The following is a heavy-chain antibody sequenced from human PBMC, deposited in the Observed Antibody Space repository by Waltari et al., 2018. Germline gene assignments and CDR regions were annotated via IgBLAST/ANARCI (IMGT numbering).Heavy chain of an antibody. V-gene: IGHV2-70*04. CDR2: IDWDDEK. CDR3: ARSVRTTLFDF. D-gene: IGHD1-7*01. J-gene: IGHJ4*02. Sequence: QVTLKESGPALVKPTQTLTLTCTFSGFSLNTSGMRVSWIRQPPGKALEWLARIDWDDEKYYNTSLKSRLTISKDTSKNQVVLTMTNMDPVDTATYYCARSVRTTLFDFWGQGVLVTVSS. CDR1: GFSLNTSGMR.